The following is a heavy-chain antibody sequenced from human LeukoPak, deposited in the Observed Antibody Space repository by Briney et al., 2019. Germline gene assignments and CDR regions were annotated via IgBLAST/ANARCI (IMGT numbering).Heavy chain of an antibody. V-gene: IGHV3-30*03. CDR3: ARDLPRVTGTLDY. J-gene: IGHJ4*02. CDR2: ISYDGSNK. CDR1: GFTFSSYG. D-gene: IGHD1/OR15-1a*01. Sequence: GGSLRLSCAASGFTFSSYGMHWVRQAPGKGLEWVAVISYDGSNKYYADSVKGRFTISRDNAKNSLYLQMNSLRAEDTALYYCARDLPRVTGTLDYWGQGTLVTVSS.